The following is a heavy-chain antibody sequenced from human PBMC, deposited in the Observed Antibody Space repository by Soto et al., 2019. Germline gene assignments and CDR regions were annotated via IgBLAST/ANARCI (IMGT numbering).Heavy chain of an antibody. Sequence: GGSLRLSCAASGFTFSNAWMSWVRQAPGKGLEWVGRIKSKTDGGTTDYAAPVKGRFTISRDDSKNTLYLQMNSLKTEDTAVYYCTTSTYYDILTGYYIPDYWGKGTLVTVSS. V-gene: IGHV3-15*01. D-gene: IGHD3-9*01. CDR1: GFTFSNAW. CDR3: TTSTYYDILTGYYIPDY. J-gene: IGHJ4*02. CDR2: IKSKTDGGTT.